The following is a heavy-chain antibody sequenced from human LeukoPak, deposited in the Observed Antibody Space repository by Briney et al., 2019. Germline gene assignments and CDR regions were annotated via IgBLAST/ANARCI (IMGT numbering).Heavy chain of an antibody. CDR1: GGSISSGGYY. V-gene: IGHV4-31*03. Sequence: SQTLSLTCTVSGGSISSGGYYWSWIRQHPGKGLEWIGYIYYSGSTYYNPSLKSRVTISVDTSKNQFSLKLSSVTAADTAVYYCARRGSSWLYYFDYWGQGTPVTVSS. D-gene: IGHD6-13*01. CDR2: IYYSGST. J-gene: IGHJ4*02. CDR3: ARRGSSWLYYFDY.